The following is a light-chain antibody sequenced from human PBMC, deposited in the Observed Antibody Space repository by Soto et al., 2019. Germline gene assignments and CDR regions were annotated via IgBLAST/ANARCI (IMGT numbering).Light chain of an antibody. CDR3: SSYTNTSTPVV. CDR2: DVN. Sequence: QSALAQPASVSGSPGQSITISCTGTSSDIGGHNWVSWYQQHPGKAPKVMIYDVNNRPSGISHRFSGSKSGNTASLIISGLQTEDEADYYCSSYTNTSTPVVFGGGTKLTVL. J-gene: IGLJ2*01. CDR1: SSDIGGHNW. V-gene: IGLV2-14*03.